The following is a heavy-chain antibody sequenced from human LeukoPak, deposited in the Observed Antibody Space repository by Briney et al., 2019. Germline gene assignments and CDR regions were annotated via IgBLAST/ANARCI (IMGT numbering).Heavy chain of an antibody. J-gene: IGHJ6*02. V-gene: IGHV3-7*01. Sequence: GGSLRLSCAASGFTFSNYWMSWVRQAPGKGLEWVASIRPDGSDNHHMDSFKGRFTISRDNAENSLFLQMNSLRAEDTAVYYCARWGGGYDFWSGSPGSGMDAWGQGTTVTVSS. CDR2: IRPDGSDN. CDR1: GFTFSNYW. D-gene: IGHD3-3*01. CDR3: ARWGGGYDFWSGSPGSGMDA.